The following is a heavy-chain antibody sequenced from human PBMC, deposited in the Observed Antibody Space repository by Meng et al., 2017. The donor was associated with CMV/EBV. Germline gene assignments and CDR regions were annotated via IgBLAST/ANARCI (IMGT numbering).Heavy chain of an antibody. CDR2: IQVIGHT. Sequence: QVQIQLSCPGRVRPSETLACTCLVSGASINNYNGNWVRQPAGQGLEWIGLIQVIGHTVYNPSLKSRVTVSLDASKSQFSLTVNSVTAADTATYYCAGSRPGGGACDYWGQGILVTVSS. J-gene: IGHJ4*02. D-gene: IGHD3-16*01. CDR3: AGSRPGGGACDY. V-gene: IGHV4-4*07. CDR1: GASINNYN.